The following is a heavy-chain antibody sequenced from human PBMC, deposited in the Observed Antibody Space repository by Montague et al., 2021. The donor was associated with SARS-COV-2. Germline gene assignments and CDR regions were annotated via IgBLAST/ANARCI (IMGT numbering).Heavy chain of an antibody. CDR3: ARGLGHTSMFRVFDY. V-gene: IGHV4-59*02. CDR2: MYYTGTS. J-gene: IGHJ4*01. Sequence: SETLSLTCAISGGSASGYYWAWIRQPPGKGLEWIGYMYYTGTSNYNPSLKSRVPMSIDTSKNHFSLNLTSVAAADTGVYYCARGLGHTSMFRVFDYWGHGAQVTVSS. D-gene: IGHD2-2*02. CDR1: GGSASGYY.